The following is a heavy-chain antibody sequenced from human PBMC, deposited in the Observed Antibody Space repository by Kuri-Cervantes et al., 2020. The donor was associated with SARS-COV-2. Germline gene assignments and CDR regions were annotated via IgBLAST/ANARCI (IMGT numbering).Heavy chain of an antibody. CDR1: GASISSSTYY. J-gene: IGHJ4*02. CDR2: IYHSGST. D-gene: IGHD6-13*01. V-gene: IGHV4-39*07. CDR3: ARGSVAAAADFDY. Sequence: GSLRLSCAVSGASISSSTYYWGWIRQPPGKGLEWIGSIYHSGSTYYNPSLKSRVTISVDTSKNQFSLKLSSVTAADTAVYYCARGSVAAAADFDYWGQGTLVTVSS.